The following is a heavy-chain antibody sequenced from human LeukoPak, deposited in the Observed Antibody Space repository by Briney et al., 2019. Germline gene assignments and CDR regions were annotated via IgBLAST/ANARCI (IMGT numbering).Heavy chain of an antibody. CDR1: GYTFTSYA. Sequence: ASVKVSCKASGYTFTSYAMNWVRQAPGQGLEWMGWINTNTGNPTYAQGFTGRFVFSLDTSVSTAYLQISSLKAEDTAVYYCARDRMQWLVKDDAFDIWGQGTMVTVSS. CDR3: ARDRMQWLVKDDAFDI. J-gene: IGHJ3*02. CDR2: INTNTGNP. V-gene: IGHV7-4-1*02. D-gene: IGHD6-19*01.